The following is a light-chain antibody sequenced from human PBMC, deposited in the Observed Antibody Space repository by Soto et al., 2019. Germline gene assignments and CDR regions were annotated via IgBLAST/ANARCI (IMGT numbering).Light chain of an antibody. J-gene: IGKJ1*01. Sequence: DIQMTQSPSSLSASVGDRVTITCRASQSISSYLNWYQQKPGKAPKLLMYAASTLQSGVPSRFSGSGSGTDFTLPISSLQPHDFATYYCQQSYSTPGLTFGQGTKVEIK. CDR2: AAS. CDR3: QQSYSTPGLT. V-gene: IGKV1-39*01. CDR1: QSISSY.